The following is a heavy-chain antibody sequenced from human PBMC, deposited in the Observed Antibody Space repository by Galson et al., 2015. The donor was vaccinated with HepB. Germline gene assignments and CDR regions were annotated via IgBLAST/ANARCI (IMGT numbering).Heavy chain of an antibody. CDR3: ARNPASYDYYNMDV. CDR1: GFSFVSHS. V-gene: IGHV3-48*01. Sequence: SLRLSCAGSGFSFVSHSMNWVRHTPGKGLEWLAYISSGGTKYYADSAKGRFTISRDNAKKAMYLHMSSLRVEDTAVYYCARNPASYDYYNMDVWGQGTTVTASS. J-gene: IGHJ6*03. CDR2: ISSGGTK. D-gene: IGHD6-25*01.